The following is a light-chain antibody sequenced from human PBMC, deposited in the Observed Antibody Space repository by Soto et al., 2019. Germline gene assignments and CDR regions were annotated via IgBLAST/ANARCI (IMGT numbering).Light chain of an antibody. CDR1: SSNIGSAY. V-gene: IGLV1-47*01. J-gene: IGLJ3*02. CDR3: AAWDDSLVV. CDR2: RNN. Sequence: QSVLTQPPSASGNPGQTVTISCSGSSSNIGSAYIYWYQHLPGTAPKLLIYRNNQRPSGVPDRFSASKTGTSASLAISGLRSEDDADYYCAAWDDSLVVFGGGTKLTVL.